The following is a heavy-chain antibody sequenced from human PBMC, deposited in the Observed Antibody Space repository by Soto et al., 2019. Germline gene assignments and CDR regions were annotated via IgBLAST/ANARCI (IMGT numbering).Heavy chain of an antibody. V-gene: IGHV1-69*06. CDR1: GGTFSSHA. D-gene: IGHD3-10*01. CDR2: IIPVTDTP. J-gene: IGHJ5*02. Sequence: QVQLVQSGPEVQKPGSSVKVSCKVSGGTFSSHAINWLRQAPGQGLEWMGVIIPVTDTPNNAEKFQGRVTITADKSTTTVYMELSSLTFDDTAVYFCARGSKGPGHYGPGSQGWYGPWGQGTLVTVSS. CDR3: ARGSKGPGHYGPGSQGWYGP.